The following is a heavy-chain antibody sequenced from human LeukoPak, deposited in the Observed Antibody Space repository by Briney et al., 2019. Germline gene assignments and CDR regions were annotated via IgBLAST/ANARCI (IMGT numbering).Heavy chain of an antibody. J-gene: IGHJ4*02. CDR1: GGSISSSSYY. CDR2: IYYSGST. CDR3: ARQVGATYFDY. Sequence: SETLSLTCTVSGGSISSSSYYWGWIRQPPGKGLEWIGSIYYSGSTYYNPSLRSRVTISVDTSKNQFSLKLSSVTAADTAVYYCARQVGATYFDYWGQGTLVTVSS. D-gene: IGHD1-26*01. V-gene: IGHV4-39*01.